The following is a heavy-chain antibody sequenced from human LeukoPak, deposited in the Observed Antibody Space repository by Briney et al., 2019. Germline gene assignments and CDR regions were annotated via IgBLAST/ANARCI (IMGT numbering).Heavy chain of an antibody. Sequence: SETLSLTCTVSGGSISSYYWSWIRQPPGKGLEWIGYMYYSGSTNYNPSLKSRVTISVDTSKNQFSLKLSSVTAADTALYYCARGWGYFDSWGQGTLVTVSS. CDR2: MYYSGST. CDR1: GGSISSYY. D-gene: IGHD3-16*01. J-gene: IGHJ4*02. V-gene: IGHV4-59*01. CDR3: ARGWGYFDS.